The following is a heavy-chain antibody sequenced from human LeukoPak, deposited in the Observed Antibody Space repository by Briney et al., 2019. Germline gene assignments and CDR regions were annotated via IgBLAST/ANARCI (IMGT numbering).Heavy chain of an antibody. Sequence: PGGSLRLSCAASGLTLSTYAMNWVRQAPGKGLEWVSAISGSGRNTYYADSVKGRFTISRDISKNTLYLQMSSLRVEDTAVYYCAKDFGTIWGQGALVTVSS. CDR1: GLTLSTYA. V-gene: IGHV3-23*01. J-gene: IGHJ3*02. D-gene: IGHD1-1*01. CDR2: ISGSGRNT. CDR3: AKDFGTI.